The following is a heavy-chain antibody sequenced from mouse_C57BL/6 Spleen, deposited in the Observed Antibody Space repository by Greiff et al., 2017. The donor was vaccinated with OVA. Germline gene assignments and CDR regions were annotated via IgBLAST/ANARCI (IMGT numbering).Heavy chain of an antibody. V-gene: IGHV1-22*01. CDR2: INPNNGGT. Sequence: EVKLQESGPELVKPGASVKMSCKASGYTFTDYNMHWVKQSHGKSLEWIGYINPNNGGTSYNQKFKGKATLTVNKSSSTAYMELRSLTSEDSAVYYCARSYYSNYAFDYWGQGTTLTVSS. CDR3: ARSYYSNYAFDY. J-gene: IGHJ2*01. CDR1: GYTFTDYN. D-gene: IGHD2-5*01.